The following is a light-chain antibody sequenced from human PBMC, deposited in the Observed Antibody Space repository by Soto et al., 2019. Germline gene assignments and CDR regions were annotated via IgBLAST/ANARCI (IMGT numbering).Light chain of an antibody. V-gene: IGKV3-20*01. CDR1: QSVRSTF. CDR2: GAS. J-gene: IGKJ2*01. Sequence: VLPQSPDTLSLSPGDRATLSCRASQSVRSTFLAWYQQKPGQAPRLLIYGASNRAAGIPERFSGSASGTEFTLTLSRLEPDDSAVYSCQQYHDSPMNTFGQGTKLQIK. CDR3: QQYHDSPMNT.